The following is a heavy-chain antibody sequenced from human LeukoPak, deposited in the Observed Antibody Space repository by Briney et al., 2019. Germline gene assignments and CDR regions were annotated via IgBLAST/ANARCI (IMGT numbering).Heavy chain of an antibody. CDR1: GFXFSSYG. J-gene: IGHJ4*02. D-gene: IGHD6-19*01. Sequence: GGSLRLSCAASGFXFSSYGIHWVRQAPGKGLEWVAVISYDGSNKYYADSVKGRFTISRDNSKNTLYLQMNSLRAEDTAVYYCAKDSHSGWYGGYWGQGTLVTVSS. CDR3: AKDSHSGWYGGY. V-gene: IGHV3-30*18. CDR2: ISYDGSNK.